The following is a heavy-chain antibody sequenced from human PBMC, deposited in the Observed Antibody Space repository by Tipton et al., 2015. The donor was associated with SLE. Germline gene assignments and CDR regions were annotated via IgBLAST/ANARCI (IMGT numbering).Heavy chain of an antibody. J-gene: IGHJ4*02. CDR2: IGSSATIV. CDR1: GFVFMHYD. D-gene: IGHD2-21*01. V-gene: IGHV3-48*03. Sequence: SLRLSCKASGFVFMHYDMNWVRQAPGKGLEWVSYIGSSATIVKYADSVRGRFTISRDNPKNTLILHMNGLRADDTAIYYCARDIRHYYLESWGQGTLVIVSS. CDR3: ARDIRHYYLES.